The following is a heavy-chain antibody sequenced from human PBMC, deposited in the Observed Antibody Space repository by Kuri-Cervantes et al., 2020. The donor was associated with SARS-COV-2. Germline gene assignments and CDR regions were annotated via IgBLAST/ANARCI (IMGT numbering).Heavy chain of an antibody. CDR1: GITFSSYS. V-gene: IGHV3-21*01. J-gene: IGHJ4*02. D-gene: IGHD2-15*01. CDR3: ARDRGEDIAVVVAASAYDY. Sequence: GASLKISCAASGITFSSYSMNWVRQAPGKGLEWVSSISSSSSYIYYADSVKGRFTISRDNAKNSLYLRMNSLRAEDTAVYYCARDRGEDIAVVVAASAYDYWGQGTLVTVSS. CDR2: ISSSSSYI.